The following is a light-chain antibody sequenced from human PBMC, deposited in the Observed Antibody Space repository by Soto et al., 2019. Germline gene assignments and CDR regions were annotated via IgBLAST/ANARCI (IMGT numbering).Light chain of an antibody. CDR3: QQSDSTLLT. Sequence: DIQMTQSPSSLSASVGDRVTITCRASQSISIYLNWYQQKPGKAPKLLIYAASSLQSGVQSRFSGSGSGTAFPLTFSSLQPEDFATYYCQQSDSTLLTFGPGTKVDIK. J-gene: IGKJ3*01. CDR1: QSISIY. V-gene: IGKV1-39*01. CDR2: AAS.